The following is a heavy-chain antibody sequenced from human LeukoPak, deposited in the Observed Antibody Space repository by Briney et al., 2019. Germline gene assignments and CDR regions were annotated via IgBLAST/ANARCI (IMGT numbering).Heavy chain of an antibody. V-gene: IGHV4-39*01. D-gene: IGHD1-1*01. CDR1: GGSISSSSYY. CDR3: ARSTSGSHDY. Sequence: PSETLSLTCTVSGGSISSSSYYWAWFRQPPGKGLEWIGTIYYTGSTSYNPSLKSRVTISVDTSKNQFSLKLTSATAADTAVFYCARSTSGSHDYWGQGTLVTVSS. J-gene: IGHJ4*02. CDR2: IYYTGST.